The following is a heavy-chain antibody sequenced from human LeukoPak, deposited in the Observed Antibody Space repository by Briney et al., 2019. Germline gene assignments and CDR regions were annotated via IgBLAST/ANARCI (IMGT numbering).Heavy chain of an antibody. J-gene: IGHJ4*02. D-gene: IGHD4-17*01. V-gene: IGHV3-48*04. Sequence: GGSLRLSCAGSGFIFRSHGMIWVRQAPGRGLEWVSYISPGGNAIYYADSMKGRFTVSRDDAKNSLSLHMNSLRAEDTAVYYCARVRGPTVTTMYFDYWGQGTLVTVSS. CDR1: GFIFRSHG. CDR3: ARVRGPTVTTMYFDY. CDR2: ISPGGNAI.